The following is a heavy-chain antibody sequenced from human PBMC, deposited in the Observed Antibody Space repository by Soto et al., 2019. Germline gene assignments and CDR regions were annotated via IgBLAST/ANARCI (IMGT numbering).Heavy chain of an antibody. J-gene: IGHJ3*02. CDR1: GYTCTSYG. CDR3: AREYWSGGSCYSTHHAFDI. D-gene: IGHD2-15*01. V-gene: IGHV1-18*01. Sequence: QVQLVQSGAEVKKPGASVKVSCTSSGYTCTSYGISWVRQAPGQELAWMGWISAYNGNTNYAQKLQGRFTMTTDRSTSTAYMELRSLRADDTAVYYCAREYWSGGSCYSTHHAFDIWGQVTMVTVSS. CDR2: ISAYNGNT.